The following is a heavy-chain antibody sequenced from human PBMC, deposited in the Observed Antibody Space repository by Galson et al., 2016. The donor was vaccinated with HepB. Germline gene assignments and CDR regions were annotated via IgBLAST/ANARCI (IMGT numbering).Heavy chain of an antibody. V-gene: IGHV1-18*04. CDR3: VRDINWGKRGLPDSLGDY. CDR2: ISAYNGNT. Sequence: SCKAYGYTFTRYGISWVRQAPGQGLEWLGWISAYNGNTEYAQNVQGRVTMTTETYTSTAYMELWSLKSDDTAVYYCVRDINWGKRGLPDSLGDYWGQGPLVTVSS. CDR1: GYTFTRYG. J-gene: IGHJ4*02. D-gene: IGHD7-27*01.